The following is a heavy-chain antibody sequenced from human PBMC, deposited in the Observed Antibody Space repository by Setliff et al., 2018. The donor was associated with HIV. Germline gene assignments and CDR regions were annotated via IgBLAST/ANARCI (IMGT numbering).Heavy chain of an antibody. CDR1: GFIFDNFG. D-gene: IGHD2-21*01. V-gene: IGHV3-21*04. Sequence: GGSLRLSCVGSGFIFDNFGMSWVRQTPGKGLEWVSSITKRADETHYADSVKGRFTISRDNAKNSLYLQMNSLRAEDTAVYYCARGVPRGGDIPFDYWGQGTLVTVSS. CDR3: ARGVPRGGDIPFDY. CDR2: ITKRADET. J-gene: IGHJ4*02.